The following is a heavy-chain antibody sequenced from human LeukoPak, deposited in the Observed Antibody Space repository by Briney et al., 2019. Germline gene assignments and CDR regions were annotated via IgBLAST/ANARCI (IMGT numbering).Heavy chain of an antibody. CDR3: AKVLRYFDPPQYYFDY. J-gene: IGHJ4*02. Sequence: KSSETLSLTCTVSGGSISSYYWSWIRQPPGKGLEWIGYIYYSGSTNYNPSLKSRVTISVDTSKNQFSLKLSSVTAADTAVYYCAKVLRYFDPPQYYFDYWGQGTLVTVSS. D-gene: IGHD3-9*01. CDR2: IYYSGST. CDR1: GGSISSYY. V-gene: IGHV4-59*01.